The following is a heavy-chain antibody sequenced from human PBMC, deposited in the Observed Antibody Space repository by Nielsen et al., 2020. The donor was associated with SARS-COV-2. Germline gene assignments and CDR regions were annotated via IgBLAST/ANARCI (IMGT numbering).Heavy chain of an antibody. CDR3: ARDRGDGYNSGVDY. Sequence: ASVKVSCKASGYNFNRYAMNWVRQAPGQGLEWMGWINTNTGNPTYAQGFTSRFVFSLDTSVSTAFLQISSLKAEDTAVYYCARDRGDGYNSGVDYWGQGTSVTVSS. J-gene: IGHJ4*02. D-gene: IGHD5-24*01. V-gene: IGHV7-4-1*02. CDR2: INTNTGNP. CDR1: GYNFNRYA.